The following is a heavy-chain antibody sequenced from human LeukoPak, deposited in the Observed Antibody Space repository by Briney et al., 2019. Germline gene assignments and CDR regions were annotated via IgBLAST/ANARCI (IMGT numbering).Heavy chain of an antibody. D-gene: IGHD2-21*01. Sequence: SETLSLTCTVSGGSISGYYWSWIRQPPGKGLEWIGYIYYSGSTNFNPSLKSRVTISVDTSKNQFSLKLSSVTAADTAVYYCARDRFILFHWGQGTLVTVSS. CDR3: ARDRFILFH. V-gene: IGHV4-59*01. CDR1: GGSISGYY. CDR2: IYYSGST. J-gene: IGHJ4*02.